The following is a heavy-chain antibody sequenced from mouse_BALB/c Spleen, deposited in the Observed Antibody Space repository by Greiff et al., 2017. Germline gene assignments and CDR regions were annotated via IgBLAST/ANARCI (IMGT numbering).Heavy chain of an antibody. Sequence: VKLMESGPGLVAPSQSLSITCTVSGFSLTGYGVNWVRQPPGKGLEWLGMIWGDGSTDYNSALKSRLSISKDNSKSQVFLKMNSLQTDDTARYYCARDLYYGNYVGAMDYWGQGTSVTVSS. CDR3: ARDLYYGNYVGAMDY. V-gene: IGHV2-6-7*01. D-gene: IGHD2-1*01. CDR1: GFSLTGYG. CDR2: IWGDGST. J-gene: IGHJ4*01.